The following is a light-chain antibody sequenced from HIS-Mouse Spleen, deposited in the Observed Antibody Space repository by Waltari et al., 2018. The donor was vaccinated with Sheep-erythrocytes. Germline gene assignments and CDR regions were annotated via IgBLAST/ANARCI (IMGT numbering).Light chain of an antibody. J-gene: IGKJ2*01. CDR2: KAS. CDR1: QSISSW. Sequence: DIQMTQSPSTLSASVGDRVTIPCRASQSISSWLAWYQQKPGKAPKLLIYKASSLESGVPSRFSGSGSGTEFTLTISSLQPDDFATYYCQQANSFPYTFGQGTKLEIK. V-gene: IGKV1-5*03. CDR3: QQANSFPYT.